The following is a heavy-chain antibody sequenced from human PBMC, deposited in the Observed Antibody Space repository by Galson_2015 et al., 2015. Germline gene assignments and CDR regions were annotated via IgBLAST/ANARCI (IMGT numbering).Heavy chain of an antibody. CDR1: GFIFSNFP. CDR2: ISGSGGST. V-gene: IGHV3-23*01. J-gene: IGHJ2*01. D-gene: IGHD3-10*01. Sequence: SLRLSCAASGFIFSNFPMTWVRQAAGKGLEWVSEISGSGGSTYYADSAKGRFTISRDNSKNTVYLQVDSLRAEDTAVYYCAKTAIRGLIFSGGHLDLWGRGTLVTVSS. CDR3: AKTAIRGLIFSGGHLDL.